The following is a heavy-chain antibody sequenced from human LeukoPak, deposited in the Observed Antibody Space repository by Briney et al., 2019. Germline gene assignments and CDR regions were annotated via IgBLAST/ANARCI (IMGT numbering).Heavy chain of an antibody. V-gene: IGHV3-66*01. CDR2: IYSGGGT. D-gene: IGHD1-26*01. CDR3: ARDSRLQSTKVGATPNYYYYGMDV. CDR1: GFTVSSNY. J-gene: IGHJ6*02. Sequence: PGGSLRLSCAASGFTVSSNYMSWVRQAPGKGLEWVSVIYSGGGTYYADSVKGRFTISRDNSKNTLYLQMNSLRAEDTAVYYCARDSRLQSTKVGATPNYYYYGMDVWGQGTTVTVSS.